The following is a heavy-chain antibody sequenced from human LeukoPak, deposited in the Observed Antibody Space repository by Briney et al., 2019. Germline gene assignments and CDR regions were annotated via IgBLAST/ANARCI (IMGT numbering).Heavy chain of an antibody. CDR2: ISGTGGST. V-gene: IGHV3-23*01. Sequence: GGSLRLSCAASGFTFSSYAMSWVRQAPGKGLEWVSAISGTGGSTYYADSVKGRFTISRDNSKNTLYLQMNSLRAEDTAVYYCARASPYYYGSPRFDPWGQGTLVTVPS. D-gene: IGHD3-10*01. CDR1: GFTFSSYA. J-gene: IGHJ5*02. CDR3: ARASPYYYGSPRFDP.